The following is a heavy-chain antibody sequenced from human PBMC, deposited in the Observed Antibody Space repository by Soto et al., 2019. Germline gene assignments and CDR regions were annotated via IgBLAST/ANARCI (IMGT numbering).Heavy chain of an antibody. D-gene: IGHD2-8*02. CDR3: AILGHSNYSHY. J-gene: IGHJ4*02. CDR2: IYKSGTT. V-gene: IGHV4-38-2*01. CDR1: GSSISNGYY. Sequence: SETLCLTCAVSGSSISNGYYWGCIRQPPGKGLEWIGTIYKSGTTYYNPSLKNRVTISVDTSKNQFSLKLSSVTAADTAVYYCAILGHSNYSHYCGQGPLLTLSS.